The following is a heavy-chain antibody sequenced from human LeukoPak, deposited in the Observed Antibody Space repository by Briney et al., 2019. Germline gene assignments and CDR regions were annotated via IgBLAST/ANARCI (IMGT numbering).Heavy chain of an antibody. CDR3: ARDRGSYYGYYYYGMDV. Sequence: SGGSAYYADSVKGRFTISRDNSKNTLYLQMNSLRAEDTAVYYCARDRGSYYGYYYYGMDVWGQGTTVTVSS. J-gene: IGHJ6*02. D-gene: IGHD1-26*01. V-gene: IGHV3-53*01. CDR2: SGGSA.